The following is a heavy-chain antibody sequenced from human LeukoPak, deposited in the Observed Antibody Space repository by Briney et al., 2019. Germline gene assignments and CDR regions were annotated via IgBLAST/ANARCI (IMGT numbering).Heavy chain of an antibody. CDR1: PGSFSTYY. CDR3: ARTYRTYGGGDCQSDAFDI. V-gene: IGHV4-59*06. CDR2: IYYSGST. D-gene: IGHD2-21*02. J-gene: IGHJ3*02. Sequence: SETLSLTCAVSPGSFSTYYWSWIRQHPGKGLEWIGYIYYSGSTYYNPSIKSRVTISVDTSKNQFSLKLSSVTAADTAVYYCARTYRTYGGGDCQSDAFDIWGQGTMVTVSS.